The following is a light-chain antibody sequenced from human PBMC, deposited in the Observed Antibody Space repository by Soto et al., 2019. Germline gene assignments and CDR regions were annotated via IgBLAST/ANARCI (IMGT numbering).Light chain of an antibody. CDR1: QSVLYSSNNKNH. V-gene: IGKV4-1*01. Sequence: DIVMTQSPDSLAGSLGERATLNCKSSQSVLYSSNNKNHLAWYQQKPGQPPKLLIYCASTRDSGFPDRYMVSGSGTDFTLTISILHPEDVGVYYCQQYYSTPGTFGKGT. J-gene: IGKJ1*01. CDR2: CAS. CDR3: QQYYSTPGT.